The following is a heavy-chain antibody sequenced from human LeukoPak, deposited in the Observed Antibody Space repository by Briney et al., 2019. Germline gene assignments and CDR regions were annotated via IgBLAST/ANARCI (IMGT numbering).Heavy chain of an antibody. D-gene: IGHD2-15*01. CDR1: QITFSNYA. J-gene: IGHJ2*01. CDR3: AKGPAPYCSGGSCYSPHWYFDL. Sequence: GGSLRLSCAASQITFSNYAMSWVRQAPGKGLEWVSAISGGGNTTYFGDSVTGRFTISRDNPKNTVYLQMNSLSAEDTAVYYCAKGPAPYCSGGSCYSPHWYFDLWGRGTLVTVSS. CDR2: ISGGGNTT. V-gene: IGHV3-23*01.